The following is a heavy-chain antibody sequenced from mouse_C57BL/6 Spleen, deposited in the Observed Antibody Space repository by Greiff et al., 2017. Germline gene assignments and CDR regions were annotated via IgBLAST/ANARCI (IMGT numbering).Heavy chain of an antibody. Sequence: VQLQQPGAELVKPGASVKLSCKASGYTFTSYWMHWVKQRPGQGLEWIGMIHPNSGSTNYNEKFKSKATLTVDKSSSTAYMQLSSLTSEDSAVYYCARSPYGSSSAWFAYWGQGTLVTVSA. J-gene: IGHJ3*01. CDR1: GYTFTSYW. V-gene: IGHV1-64*01. CDR2: IHPNSGST. D-gene: IGHD1-1*01. CDR3: ARSPYGSSSAWFAY.